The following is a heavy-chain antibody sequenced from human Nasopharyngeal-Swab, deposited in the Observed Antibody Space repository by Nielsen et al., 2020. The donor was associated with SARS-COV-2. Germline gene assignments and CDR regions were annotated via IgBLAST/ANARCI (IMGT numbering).Heavy chain of an antibody. CDR3: VRGYGGNSEVDAFDI. V-gene: IGHV3-30*04. Sequence: GGSLRLSCAASKFSFSSHAMHWVRQAPGKGLEWVAVIAYDGSNKYYVDSVRGRFTISRDNSKNTLYLQMNGLRAEDTAVYYCVRGYGGNSEVDAFDIWGQGTMVTVSS. CDR2: IAYDGSNK. CDR1: KFSFSSHA. J-gene: IGHJ3*02. D-gene: IGHD4-23*01.